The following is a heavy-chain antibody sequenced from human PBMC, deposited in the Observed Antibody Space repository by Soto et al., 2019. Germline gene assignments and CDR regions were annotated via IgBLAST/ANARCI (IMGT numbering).Heavy chain of an antibody. CDR3: AHSPYCGGDCYSPFDY. CDR1: GFSLSTSGVG. D-gene: IGHD2-21*02. CDR2: IYWDDDK. J-gene: IGHJ4*02. V-gene: IGHV2-5*02. Sequence: QITLKESGPTLVKPTQTLTLTCTFSGFSLSTSGVGVGWIRQPPGKALEWLALIYWDDDKRYSPSLKSRLTITKDTPKNQVVLTMTNMDPVDTATYYCAHSPYCGGDCYSPFDYWGQGTLVTVSS.